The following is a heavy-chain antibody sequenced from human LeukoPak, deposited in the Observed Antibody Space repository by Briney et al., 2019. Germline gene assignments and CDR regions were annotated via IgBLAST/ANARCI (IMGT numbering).Heavy chain of an antibody. V-gene: IGHV4-59*12. Sequence: KPSETLSLTCTVSGGSISSYYWSWIRQPPGKGLEWIGYIYYSGSTNYNPSLKSRVTISVDTSKNQFSLKLTSVTAADTAVYYCARDQRSLFDVWGQGSLVIVSS. CDR1: GGSISSYY. CDR2: IYYSGST. J-gene: IGHJ4*02. D-gene: IGHD1-26*01. CDR3: ARDQRSLFDV.